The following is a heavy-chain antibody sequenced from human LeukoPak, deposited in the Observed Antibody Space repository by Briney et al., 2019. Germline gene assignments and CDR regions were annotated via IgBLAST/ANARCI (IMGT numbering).Heavy chain of an antibody. Sequence: PSETLSLTCTVSDGSISSHYWSWIRQPPGKGLEWIGYIYYSGSTNYNPSLKSRVTISVDTSKNQFSLKLSSVTAADTAVYYCASSPARRKPFSSGYYYYHYMDVWGKGTTVTVSS. V-gene: IGHV4-59*11. CDR2: IYYSGST. D-gene: IGHD3-10*01. J-gene: IGHJ6*03. CDR1: DGSISSHY. CDR3: ASSPARRKPFSSGYYYYHYMDV.